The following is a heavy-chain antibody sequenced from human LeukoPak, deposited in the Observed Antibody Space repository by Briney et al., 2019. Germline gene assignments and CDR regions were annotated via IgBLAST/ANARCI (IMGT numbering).Heavy chain of an antibody. CDR1: GFTFNDYS. CDR3: SLPQYHAMDV. J-gene: IGHJ6*02. CDR2: ISASGGST. V-gene: IGHV3-23*01. D-gene: IGHD2/OR15-2a*01. Sequence: PGGSLRLSCAASGFTFNDYSMYWVRQAPGKGLEWVSGISASGGSTYYADSVKGRFTISRDNSKKTVYLQMNSLRVEDTAVYYCSLPQYHAMDVWGQGTTVTVSS.